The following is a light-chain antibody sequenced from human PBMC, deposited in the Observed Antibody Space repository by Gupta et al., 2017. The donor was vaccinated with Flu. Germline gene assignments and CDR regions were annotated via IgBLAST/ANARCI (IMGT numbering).Light chain of an antibody. J-gene: IGKJ2*01. CDR1: QDRSNY. Sequence: PSSLSASARDSVTITCQASQDRSNYVNWYQQKPGKATKLLIDETSNLETGVPARFSGRGSGTHFTFTISRVQAEDIGTYYCQQSDEPPSTFGQGTKLEIK. V-gene: IGKV1-33*01. CDR3: QQSDEPPST. CDR2: ETS.